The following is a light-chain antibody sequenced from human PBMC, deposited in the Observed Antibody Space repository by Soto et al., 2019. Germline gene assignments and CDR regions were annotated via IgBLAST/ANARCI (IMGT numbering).Light chain of an antibody. CDR2: GNT. Sequence: QLLLTQPPSVSGAPGQRVTISCTGSSSNIGAGYDVHWYLQLPGTAPKLLIYGNTNRPSGVPDRFSGSKSGSSASLAITGLQAEDEADYYCQSHDSSLHASVFGTGTKLTVL. V-gene: IGLV1-40*01. J-gene: IGLJ1*01. CDR3: QSHDSSLHASV. CDR1: SSNIGAGYD.